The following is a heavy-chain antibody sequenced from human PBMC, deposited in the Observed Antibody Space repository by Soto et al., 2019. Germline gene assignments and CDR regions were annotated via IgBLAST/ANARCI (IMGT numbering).Heavy chain of an antibody. Sequence: SVKVSCKASGGTFSSYAISWVRQAPGQGLEWMGGIIPIFGTANYAQKFQGRVTITADESTSTAYMELSSLRSEDTAVYYCARDVWVTTAPYNWLDPWGQGTLVTVYS. J-gene: IGHJ5*02. CDR1: GGTFSSYA. CDR3: ARDVWVTTAPYNWLDP. CDR2: IIPIFGTA. V-gene: IGHV1-69*13. D-gene: IGHD4-17*01.